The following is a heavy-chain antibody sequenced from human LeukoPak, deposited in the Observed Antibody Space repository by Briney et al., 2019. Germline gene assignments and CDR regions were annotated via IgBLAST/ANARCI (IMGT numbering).Heavy chain of an antibody. CDR1: GFTFSSYA. J-gene: IGHJ4*02. Sequence: GGSLRLSCAASGFTFSSYAMNWVRQAPGKGLEWVSSISGSGTSTYYADSVKGRFTISRDNSKNTLYLQMSSLRDEDTAVYYCAKRYGDYEGNWGQGTLVTVSS. CDR2: ISGSGTST. CDR3: AKRYGDYEGN. V-gene: IGHV3-23*01. D-gene: IGHD4-17*01.